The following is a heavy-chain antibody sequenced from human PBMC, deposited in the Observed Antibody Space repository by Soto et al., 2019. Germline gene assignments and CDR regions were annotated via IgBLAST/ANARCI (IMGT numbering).Heavy chain of an antibody. CDR3: AKDFKWHTMGYFDY. Sequence: GGSLRLSCAASGFTFSSYGMHWVRQAPGKGLEWVAVISYDGSNKYYADSVKGRFTISRDNSKNTLYLQMNSLRAEDTAVYYCAKDFKWHTMGYFDYWGQGTLVTVSS. D-gene: IGHD3-3*01. J-gene: IGHJ4*02. CDR1: GFTFSSYG. V-gene: IGHV3-30*18. CDR2: ISYDGSNK.